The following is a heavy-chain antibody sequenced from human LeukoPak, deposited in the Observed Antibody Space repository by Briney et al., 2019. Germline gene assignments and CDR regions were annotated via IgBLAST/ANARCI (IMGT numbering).Heavy chain of an antibody. CDR1: GFTFSSYA. CDR2: ISGSGGST. J-gene: IGHJ1*01. CDR3: AKRPRIAAAGTAEYFQH. V-gene: IGHV3-23*01. D-gene: IGHD6-13*01. Sequence: GGSLRLSCAASGFTFSSYAMSWVRQAPGKGLEWVSAISGSGGSTYFADSVKGRSTISRDNSKNTLYLQMNSLRAEDTAVYYCAKRPRIAAAGTAEYFQHWGQGTLVTVSS.